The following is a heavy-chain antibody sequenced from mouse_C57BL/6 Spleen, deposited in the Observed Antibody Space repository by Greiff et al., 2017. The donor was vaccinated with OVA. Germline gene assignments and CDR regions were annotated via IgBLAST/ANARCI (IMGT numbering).Heavy chain of an antibody. D-gene: IGHD4-1*01. CDR2: IYPGGGYT. CDR1: GYTFTNYW. CDR3: ARAAGTDYFDY. J-gene: IGHJ2*01. Sequence: VKVVESGAELVRPGTSVKMSCKASGYTFTNYWIGWAKQRPGHGLEWIGDIYPGGGYTYYNEKFKGKATLTADKSSSTAYMQFSSLTSEDSAIYYCARAAGTDYFDYWGQGTTLTVSS. V-gene: IGHV1-63*01.